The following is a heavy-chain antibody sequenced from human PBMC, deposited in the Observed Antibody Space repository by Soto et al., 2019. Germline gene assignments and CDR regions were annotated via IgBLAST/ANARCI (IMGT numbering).Heavy chain of an antibody. V-gene: IGHV4-31*03. CDR1: VAALNSGNYY. CDR3: ARLRIATNNYKWFDP. J-gene: IGHJ5*02. CDR2: IYVTGAV. Sequence: LSLTFSVSVAALNSGNYYWSGIRQVPGKGLEWIGHIYVTGAVDYNPSLRDRITISQDTSERQFSLNLRLVTAADTAVYYCARLRIATNNYKWFDPWGQGTLVTAPQ. D-gene: IGHD2-21*01.